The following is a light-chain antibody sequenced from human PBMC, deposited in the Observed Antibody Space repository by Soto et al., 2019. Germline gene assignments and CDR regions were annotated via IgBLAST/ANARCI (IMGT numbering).Light chain of an antibody. CDR1: KLGGRF. J-gene: IGLJ1*01. CDR3: QAWDSSTAV. CDR2: EDT. Sequence: SYELTQPPSVSVSPGQTASITCSGDKLGGRFVCWYQQKPGQSPVLVMYEDTKRPSGIPERFSGSNSGNTAILTISGTRAMDEADYYCQAWDSSTAVFGTGTKLTVL. V-gene: IGLV3-1*01.